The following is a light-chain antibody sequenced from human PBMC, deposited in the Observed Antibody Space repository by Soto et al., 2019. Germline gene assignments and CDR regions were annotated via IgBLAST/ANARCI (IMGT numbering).Light chain of an antibody. CDR2: GAC. CDR3: QQVNVYPST. CDR1: QGISNY. V-gene: IGKV1-27*01. Sequence: DIQMTQSPSSLSANLGDRVTITCRARQGISNYLAWYPQQLGRLPKLLLFGACTLQSGVTARFSGSGSGTLSTLTINGLLPEDVATAYCQQVNVYPSTFGGGTKVDIK. J-gene: IGKJ4*01.